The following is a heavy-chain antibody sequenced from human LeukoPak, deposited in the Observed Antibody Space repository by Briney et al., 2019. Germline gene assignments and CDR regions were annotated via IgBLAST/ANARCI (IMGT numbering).Heavy chain of an antibody. CDR3: AKEQRIRHCSEGVCMEGYYFDY. Sequence: PGGSLRLSCTGSRFNFNMFAMNWVRQAPGQGLEWVSGLSRGGGTTNYADSVKGRFTISRDKSQNMVFLQMNSLRPEDTAVYYCAKEQRIRHCSEGVCMEGYYFDYWSQGSLVTVSS. J-gene: IGHJ4*02. CDR1: RFNFNMFA. V-gene: IGHV3-23*01. CDR2: LSRGGGTT. D-gene: IGHD2-8*01.